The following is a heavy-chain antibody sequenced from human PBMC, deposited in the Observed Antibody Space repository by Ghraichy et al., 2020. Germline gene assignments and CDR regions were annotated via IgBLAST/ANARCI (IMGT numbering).Heavy chain of an antibody. D-gene: IGHD2-2*01. J-gene: IGHJ6*03. CDR3: GRGGVPAAINYYSYYSMDV. CDR1: GFTFSSYW. Sequence: GGSLRLSCAASGFTFSSYWMSWVRQAPGKGLEWVANIKQYGSEKYYVDSVKGRFTISRDNAKNSLFLQMNSLRAEDTAVYYGGRGGVPAAINYYSYYSMDVWGKGTTVTVSS. CDR2: IKQYGSEK. V-gene: IGHV3-7*03.